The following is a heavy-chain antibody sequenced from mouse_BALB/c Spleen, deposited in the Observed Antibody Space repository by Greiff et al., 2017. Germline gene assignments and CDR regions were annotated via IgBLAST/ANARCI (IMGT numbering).Heavy chain of an antibody. CDR2: ISSGSSTI. Sequence: EVMLVESGGGLVQPGGSRKLSCAASGFTFSSFGMHWVRQAPEKGLEWVAYISSGSSTIYYADTVKGRFTISRDNPKNTLFLQMTSLRSEDTAMYYCARSYYRYEGYFDVWGAGTTVTVSS. V-gene: IGHV5-17*02. CDR3: ARSYYRYEGYFDV. J-gene: IGHJ1*01. D-gene: IGHD2-14*01. CDR1: GFTFSSFG.